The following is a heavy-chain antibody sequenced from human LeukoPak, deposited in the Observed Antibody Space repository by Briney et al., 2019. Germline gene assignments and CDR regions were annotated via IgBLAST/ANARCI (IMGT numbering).Heavy chain of an antibody. Sequence: GGSLRPSCAASGFTFSGSPMHWVRQASGKGLEWVGRIRSKADNYATAYAASVKGRFTISRDDSKSTAYLQMNGLKTEDTAIYYCTRRYLASGSYLDFDYWGQGTLVTVSS. CDR3: TRRYLASGSYLDFDY. V-gene: IGHV3-73*01. J-gene: IGHJ4*02. CDR2: IRSKADNYAT. D-gene: IGHD3-10*01. CDR1: GFTFSGSP.